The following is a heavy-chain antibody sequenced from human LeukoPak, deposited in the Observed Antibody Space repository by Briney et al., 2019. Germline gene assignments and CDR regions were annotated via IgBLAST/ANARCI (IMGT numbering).Heavy chain of an antibody. Sequence: SGPALVQPQQTLTLYCTFSGFSLTTSGMSVSWIRQPPGKALEWLARIDWDDDKFYSTFLKTRLTISKHTSKSQVVLTTTNMRPMDTATYFCARIDCSGGPPLIDCWGQGTLVTVSS. J-gene: IGHJ4*02. CDR1: GFSLTTSGMS. V-gene: IGHV2-70*17. CDR2: IDWDDDK. D-gene: IGHD6-19*01. CDR3: ARIDCSGGPPLIDC.